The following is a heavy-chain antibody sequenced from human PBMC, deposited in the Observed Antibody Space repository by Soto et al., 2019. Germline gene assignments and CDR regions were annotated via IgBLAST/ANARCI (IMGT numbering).Heavy chain of an antibody. J-gene: IGHJ3*02. CDR2: LSASGTTI. V-gene: IGHV3-11*01. Sequence: GGSLRLSCAASGFSFSDYYMSWIRQAPGKGLEWLSYLSASGTTIYYADSVKGRFTISRDNAKNSLYLQMNSLRAEDTAVYYCARDHDAFDIWGQGTMVTVSS. CDR1: GFSFSDYY. CDR3: ARDHDAFDI.